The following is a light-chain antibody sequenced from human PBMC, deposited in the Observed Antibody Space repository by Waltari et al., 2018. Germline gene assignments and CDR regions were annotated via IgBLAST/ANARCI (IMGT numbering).Light chain of an antibody. CDR1: QGVGKY. V-gene: IGKV3-20*01. CDR2: HTS. CDR3: QKYDFLPAT. Sequence: EIVLTQSPGTLSLSPGERATLSCRASQGVGKYLAWYQQRPGQAPRLLLDHTSIRATGIPDRFSGSGYGTDFSLTISRLGPEDFAVYYCQKYDFLPATFGQGTTVEIK. J-gene: IGKJ1*01.